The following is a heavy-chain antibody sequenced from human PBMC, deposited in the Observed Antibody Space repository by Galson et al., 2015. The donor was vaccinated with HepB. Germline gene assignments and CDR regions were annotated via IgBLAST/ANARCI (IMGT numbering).Heavy chain of an antibody. CDR3: ARGRDGFNHDAFDI. CDR1: GGTFSSYA. V-gene: IGHV1-69*04. CDR2: IIPILGIA. D-gene: IGHD5-24*01. Sequence: SVKVSCKASGGTFSSYAISWVRQAPGQGLEWMGRIIPILGIANYAQKFQGRVTITADKSTSTAYMELSSLRSEDTAVYYCARGRDGFNHDAFDIWGQGTMVTVSS. J-gene: IGHJ3*02.